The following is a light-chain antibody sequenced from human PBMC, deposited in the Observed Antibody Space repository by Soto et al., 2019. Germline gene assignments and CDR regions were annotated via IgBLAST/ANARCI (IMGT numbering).Light chain of an antibody. Sequence: EIVMTQSPATLSVSPGERATLSCRASQPVSDNFAWYRQKPGQAPTLLIYGASTRATGIPARFSGSGSGTEFTLTISSLQSEDFAVYYCQQYNNWPPLTFGGGTKVEIK. CDR3: QQYNNWPPLT. CDR1: QPVSDN. V-gene: IGKV3-15*01. CDR2: GAS. J-gene: IGKJ4*01.